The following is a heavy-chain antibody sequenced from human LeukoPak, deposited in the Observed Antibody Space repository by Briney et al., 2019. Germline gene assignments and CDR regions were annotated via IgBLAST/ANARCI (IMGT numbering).Heavy chain of an antibody. Sequence: GGSLRLSCAASGFSFSSFAMHWVRQAPGKGLEWVTLVSYDGANIHYADSVKGRFTISRDNSNNTLYLQMNSLRAEDTAVYYCAKTIGIAVAGGFDYWGQGTLVTVSS. V-gene: IGHV3-30-3*01. D-gene: IGHD6-19*01. CDR3: AKTIGIAVAGGFDY. J-gene: IGHJ4*02. CDR2: VSYDGANI. CDR1: GFSFSSFA.